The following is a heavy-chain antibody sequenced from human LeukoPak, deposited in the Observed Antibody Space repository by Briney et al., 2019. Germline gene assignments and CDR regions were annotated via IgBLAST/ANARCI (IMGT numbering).Heavy chain of an antibody. J-gene: IGHJ3*02. CDR1: GGSISSYY. CDR3: ARGRRGSSWDAFDI. V-gene: IGHV4-59*01. Sequence: SESLTLTCTVSGGSISSYYWSWIRQPPGKGLEWIGYIYYNGYTNYNASLKRRVTISVDTSNNEFSLKLSSVTAADTAVFYCARGRRGSSWDAFDIWG. D-gene: IGHD6-13*01. CDR2: IYYNGYT.